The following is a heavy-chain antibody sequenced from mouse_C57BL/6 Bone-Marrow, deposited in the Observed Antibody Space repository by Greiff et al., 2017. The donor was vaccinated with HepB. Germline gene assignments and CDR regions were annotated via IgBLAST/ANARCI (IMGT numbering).Heavy chain of an antibody. CDR2: ISDGGSYT. D-gene: IGHD3-2*02. Sequence: EVMLVESGGGLVKPGGSLKLSCAASGFTFSSYAMSWVRQTPEKRLEWVATISDGGSYTYYPDNVKGRFTISRDNAKNNLYLQMSHLKSEDTAMYYCARGQLRLRTWFAYWGQGTLVTVSA. V-gene: IGHV5-4*03. CDR1: GFTFSSYA. CDR3: ARGQLRLRTWFAY. J-gene: IGHJ3*01.